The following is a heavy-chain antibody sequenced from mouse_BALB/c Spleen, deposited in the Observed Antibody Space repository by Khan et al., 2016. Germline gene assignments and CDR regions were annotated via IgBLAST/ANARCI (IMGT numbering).Heavy chain of an antibody. CDR3: ATCDNYGSAFAY. D-gene: IGHD1-2*01. CDR2: ISHSADS. CDR1: GDSITSGH. Sequence: EVKLLESGPSLAKPSQTLSLTCSVTGDSITSGHWNWIRKFPGNKFDFMGYISHSADSYYNPSLKSRISITRDTSKNQYYLQLNSAITEDTATYXCATCDNYGSAFAYWGQGTLVTVSA. J-gene: IGHJ3*01. V-gene: IGHV3-8*02.